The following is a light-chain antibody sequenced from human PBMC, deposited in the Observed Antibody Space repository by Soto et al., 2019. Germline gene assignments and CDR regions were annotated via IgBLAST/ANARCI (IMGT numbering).Light chain of an antibody. Sequence: QSALTQPASASGSPGQSITISCTGTSSDVGGYNYVSWYQQHPGKAPKLMIYDVSNRPSGVSNRFSGSRSGNTASLTISGLQAEDEAHYYCSSYTGSTTLVIFGGGTKLTVL. J-gene: IGLJ2*01. CDR2: DVS. CDR3: SSYTGSTTLVI. CDR1: SSDVGGYNY. V-gene: IGLV2-14*03.